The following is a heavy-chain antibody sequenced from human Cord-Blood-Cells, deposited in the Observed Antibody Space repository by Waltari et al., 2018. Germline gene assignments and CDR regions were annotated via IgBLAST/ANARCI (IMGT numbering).Heavy chain of an antibody. D-gene: IGHD3-10*01. CDR1: GGPFSSYA. J-gene: IGHJ4*02. CDR3: ASSNYYGSGSYYNLFDY. V-gene: IGHV1-69*06. Sequence: QVQLVQSGAEVKKPGSSVKVSCKASGGPFSSYAISWVRQAPGQGLEWMGGIIPIFGTANYAQKFQGRVTITADKSTSTAYMELSSLRSEDTSVYYCASSNYYGSGSYYNLFDYWGQGTLVTVSS. CDR2: IIPIFGTA.